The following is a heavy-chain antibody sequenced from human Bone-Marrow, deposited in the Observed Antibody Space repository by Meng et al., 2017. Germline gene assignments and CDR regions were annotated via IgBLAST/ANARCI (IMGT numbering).Heavy chain of an antibody. CDR2: IYYSGST. V-gene: IGHV4-31*03. CDR1: GGSVSSGGCY. Sequence: QVPLQESGPGLVKPSQTLSLTCTVSGGSVSSGGCYWSWIRQHPVKGLEWIGYIYYSGSTYYNPSLKSRVTISVDTSKNQFSLKLSSVTAADTAVYYCARGPLSAAGTMGYFQHWGQGTLVTVSS. CDR3: ARGPLSAAGTMGYFQH. J-gene: IGHJ1*01. D-gene: IGHD6-13*01.